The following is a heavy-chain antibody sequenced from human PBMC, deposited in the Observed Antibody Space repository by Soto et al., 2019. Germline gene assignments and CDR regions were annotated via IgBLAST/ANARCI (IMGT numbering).Heavy chain of an antibody. D-gene: IGHD3-10*01. CDR3: ARVTGNFHY. CDR1: SYTFTSYG. J-gene: IGHJ4*02. V-gene: IGHV1-18*01. Sequence: ASAKVSFKASSYTFTSYGISWVRQAPGQGLEWMGWISAYNGNTNYAQKIQGRVTMTTDTSTSTAYMELRSLRSDHTAVYYCARVTGNFHYWGQGTLVTVSS. CDR2: ISAYNGNT.